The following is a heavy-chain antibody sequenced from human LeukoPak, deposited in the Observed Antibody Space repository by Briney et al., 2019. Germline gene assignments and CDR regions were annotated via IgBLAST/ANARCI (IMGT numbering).Heavy chain of an antibody. CDR2: ISGSSGST. Sequence: GGSPRLSCAASGFTFSNYYMGWIRQAPGKGLEWVSYISGSSGSTNYADSVMGRFTISRDNGKNSLYLQMNSLRAEDTAVYYCARDQGENYDSSGYYPYWGQGTLVTVSS. J-gene: IGHJ4*02. V-gene: IGHV3-11*06. CDR1: GFTFSNYY. CDR3: ARDQGENYDSSGYYPY. D-gene: IGHD3-22*01.